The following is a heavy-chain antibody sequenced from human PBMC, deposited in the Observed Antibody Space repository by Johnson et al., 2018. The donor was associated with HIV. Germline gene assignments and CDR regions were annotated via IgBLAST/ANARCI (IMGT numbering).Heavy chain of an antibody. CDR1: GFTFSSYA. Sequence: QVQLVESGGGVVQPGRSLRLSCAASGFTFSSYAMHWVRQAPGKGLEWVAVISYDGSNKYYADSVKGRFTISRENSKNMLYLQMHSLRAEDTAVYYCARASGKWQLMTVDAFDLWGQGTMVSVSS. CDR3: ARASGKWQLMTVDAFDL. CDR2: ISYDGSNK. D-gene: IGHD3-10*01. V-gene: IGHV3-30*04. J-gene: IGHJ3*01.